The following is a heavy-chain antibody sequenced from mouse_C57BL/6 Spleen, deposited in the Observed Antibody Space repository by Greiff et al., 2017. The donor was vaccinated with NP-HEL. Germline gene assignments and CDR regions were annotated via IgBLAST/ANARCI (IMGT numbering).Heavy chain of an antibody. CDR1: GYTFTSYW. J-gene: IGHJ4*01. CDR3: ARKGGYAMDY. Sequence: VQLQQPGAELVKPGASVTLSCKASGYTFTSYWMQWVKQRPGQGLEWIGEIDPSDSYTNYNQKFKGKATLTVDTSSSTAYMQLSSLTSEDSAVYYCARKGGYAMDYWGQGTSVTVSS. CDR2: IDPSDSYT. V-gene: IGHV1-50*01.